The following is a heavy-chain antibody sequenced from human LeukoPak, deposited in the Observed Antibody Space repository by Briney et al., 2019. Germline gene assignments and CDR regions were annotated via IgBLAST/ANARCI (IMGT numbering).Heavy chain of an antibody. D-gene: IGHD3-22*01. J-gene: IGHJ4*02. CDR1: GGSISSHY. CDR2: IYYSGST. CDR3: ARTNYCDSSGYPYYFDY. V-gene: IGHV4-59*11. Sequence: SETLSLTCIVSGGSISSHYWSWIRQPPGKGLEWIGYIYYSGSTNYNPSLKSRVTISVDTSKNQFSLKLSSVTAADTAVYYCARTNYCDSSGYPYYFDYWGQGTLVTVSS.